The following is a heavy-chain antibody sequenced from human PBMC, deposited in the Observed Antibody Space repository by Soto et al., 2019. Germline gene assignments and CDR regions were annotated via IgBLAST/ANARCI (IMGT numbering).Heavy chain of an antibody. Sequence: EVQLVESGGGLVQPGGSLKLSCAASGSTFSGSAMHWVRQASGKGLEWVGRIRSKANSYATAYAASVKGRFTISRDDSKNTAYLQMNSLKTEDTAVYYCTAYGSSFDPWGQGTLVTVSS. V-gene: IGHV3-73*02. CDR2: IRSKANSYAT. CDR1: GSTFSGSA. CDR3: TAYGSSFDP. J-gene: IGHJ5*02. D-gene: IGHD3-10*01.